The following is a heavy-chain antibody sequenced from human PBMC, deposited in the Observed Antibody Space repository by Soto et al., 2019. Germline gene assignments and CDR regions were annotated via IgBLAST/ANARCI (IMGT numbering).Heavy chain of an antibody. CDR1: GYTFTSYG. CDR3: ARGGSTVAYYYYYYMDV. J-gene: IGHJ6*03. V-gene: IGHV1-18*01. D-gene: IGHD2-2*01. CDR2: ISAYSGNT. Sequence: ASVKVSCKASGYTFTSYGISWVRQAPGQGLEWMGWISAYSGNTNYAQKLQGRVTMTTDTSTSTAYMELRSLRSDDTAVYYCARGGSTVAYYYYYYMDVWGKGTTVTVSS.